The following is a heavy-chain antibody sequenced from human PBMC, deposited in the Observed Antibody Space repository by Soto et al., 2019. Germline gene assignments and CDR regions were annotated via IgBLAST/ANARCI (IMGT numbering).Heavy chain of an antibody. CDR1: GGSISSSSYY. CDR2: IYYSGST. J-gene: IGHJ6*02. V-gene: IGHV4-39*01. CDR3: ARWRVAAAGGAVYYYGMDV. Sequence: QLQLQESGPGLVKPSETLSLTCTVSGGSISSSSYYWGWIRQPPGKGLEWIGSIYYSGSTYYNPSLKSRVTISVDTSKNQFSLKLSSVTAADTAVYYCARWRVAAAGGAVYYYGMDVWGQGTTVTVSS. D-gene: IGHD6-13*01.